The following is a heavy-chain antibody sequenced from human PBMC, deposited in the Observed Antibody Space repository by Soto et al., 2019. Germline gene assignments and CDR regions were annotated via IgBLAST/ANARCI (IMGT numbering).Heavy chain of an antibody. CDR1: GAALNSGNYY. Sequence: PSETLSLTCSVSGAALNSGNYYWSWIRQVPGKGLEWIGHIYVTGAVDYNPSLRDRITISQATSERQFSLNLRLVTAADTAAYYCARLRIATNNYKWFDPWGQGTLVTVSS. CDR2: IYVTGAV. V-gene: IGHV4-31*02. CDR3: ARLRIATNNYKWFDP. J-gene: IGHJ5*02. D-gene: IGHD2-21*01.